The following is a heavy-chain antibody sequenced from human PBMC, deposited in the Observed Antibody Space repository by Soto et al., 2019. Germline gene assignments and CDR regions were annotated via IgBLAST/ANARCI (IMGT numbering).Heavy chain of an antibody. CDR3: TRVSSPLPDYFFAP. D-gene: IGHD4-17*01. Sequence: PGGSLRLSCAASGFAVSANYVSWVRQAPGKGLEWVSLIYTDGTTYYADSVKGRFTFSRDNSKNSLYLQMNSLRSEDTAVYYCTRVSSPLPDYFFAPWGPGTLVAVSS. J-gene: IGHJ4*02. V-gene: IGHV3-53*01. CDR1: GFAVSANY. CDR2: IYTDGTT.